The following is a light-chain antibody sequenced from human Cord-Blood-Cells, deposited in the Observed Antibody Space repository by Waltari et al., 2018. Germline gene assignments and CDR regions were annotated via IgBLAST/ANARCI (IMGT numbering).Light chain of an antibody. Sequence: IVVTQSPLSLPVTPGEPASISCSSSQSLLPSNGYNYLDWYLQNPGHSPQLPINSGSNSASAVTDRFSSSGSGTEFTLHISRVEAEDVGVYYCMQALQTPFTFGPGTKVDIK. CDR2: SGS. CDR3: MQALQTPFT. V-gene: IGKV2-28*01. J-gene: IGKJ3*01. CDR1: QSLLPSNGYNY.